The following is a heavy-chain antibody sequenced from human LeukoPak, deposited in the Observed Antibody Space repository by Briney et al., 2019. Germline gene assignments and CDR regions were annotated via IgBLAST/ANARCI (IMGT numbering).Heavy chain of an antibody. J-gene: IGHJ5*02. CDR2: VNYSGST. D-gene: IGHD6-19*01. CDR3: ARRSIVAGRGRFDP. Sequence: SETLSLTCTVSGGSIRSSSYYWGWLRQPPGKGLEWLGSVNYSGSTYENPSLKSRVTISVDTSKNQFSLKLLSVAAADTAVYYCARRSIVAGRGRFDPWGQGTLVTVSS. CDR1: GGSIRSSSYY. V-gene: IGHV4-39*01.